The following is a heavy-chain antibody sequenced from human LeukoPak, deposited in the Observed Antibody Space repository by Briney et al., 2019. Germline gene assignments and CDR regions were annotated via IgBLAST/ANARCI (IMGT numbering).Heavy chain of an antibody. CDR1: GFIFSSYP. CDR3: ARGNYYGSGSYYNLDY. V-gene: IGHV3-21*05. D-gene: IGHD3-10*01. CDR2: ITSSSSDT. J-gene: IGHJ4*02. Sequence: GGSLRLSCAASGFIFSSYPMNWVRQAPGKGLEWVSYITSSSSDTHYADSVEGRFTISRDNAKNSLYLQMNSLRAEDTAVYYCARGNYYGSGSYYNLDYWGQGTLVTVSS.